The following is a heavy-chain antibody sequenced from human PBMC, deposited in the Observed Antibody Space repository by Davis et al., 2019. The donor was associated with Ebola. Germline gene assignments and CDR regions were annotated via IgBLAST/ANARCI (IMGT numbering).Heavy chain of an antibody. D-gene: IGHD6-19*01. CDR2: IYDQST. V-gene: IGHV3-53*05. Sequence: GGSLRLSCAASGFTVRTTYMSWVRQAPGKGLEWVSVIYDQSTAYADAVRGRFIISRDKSNNTLYLEMSRLRVDDTAVYYCATTQWLREFDNWGQGTLVTVSP. J-gene: IGHJ4*02. CDR1: GFTVRTTY. CDR3: ATTQWLREFDN.